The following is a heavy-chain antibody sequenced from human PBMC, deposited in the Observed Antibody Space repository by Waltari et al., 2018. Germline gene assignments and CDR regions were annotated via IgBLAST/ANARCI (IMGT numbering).Heavy chain of an antibody. CDR3: ARENTVTASSYWYFDL. CDR2: VYYSGNT. CDR1: GASIWSSDFY. Sequence: QLHLQESGPRLVKPSETLSLTCTVSGASIWSSDFYWGWIRQSPGKGLEWIGTVYYSGNTYSSPSLKGRVTVSLDTSRNQFSLTLNSVTAADTAVYFCARENTVTASSYWYFDLWGRGTLVTVSS. D-gene: IGHD4-17*01. V-gene: IGHV4-39*07. J-gene: IGHJ2*01.